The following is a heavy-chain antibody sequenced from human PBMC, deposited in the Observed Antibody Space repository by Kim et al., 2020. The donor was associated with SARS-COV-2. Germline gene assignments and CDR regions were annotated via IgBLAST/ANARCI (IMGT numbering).Heavy chain of an antibody. D-gene: IGHD1-1*01. J-gene: IGHJ4*02. CDR2: T. Sequence: TSDNPSIKVRVSISVDTTKKQFSLKLGSVSAADTAVYYCARERRYPYNVDSWGQGTLVTVSS. CDR3: ARERRYPYNVDS. V-gene: IGHV4-31*02.